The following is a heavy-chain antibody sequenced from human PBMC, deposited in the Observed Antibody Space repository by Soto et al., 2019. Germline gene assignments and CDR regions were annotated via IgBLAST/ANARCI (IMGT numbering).Heavy chain of an antibody. CDR1: GFTFSSFV. J-gene: IGHJ4*02. D-gene: IGHD6-6*01. CDR3: AKDPAPMAPRDFDY. V-gene: IGHV3-23*01. Sequence: EVQLLESGGGLVQPGGSLRLSCAASGFTFSSFVMNWVRQAPGKGLEWVSAISGSGAGTYYADSVKGRFTISRDISKNTLYLQMNSLRAEDTAVYYCAKDPAPMAPRDFDYWGQGTLVTVSS. CDR2: ISGSGAGT.